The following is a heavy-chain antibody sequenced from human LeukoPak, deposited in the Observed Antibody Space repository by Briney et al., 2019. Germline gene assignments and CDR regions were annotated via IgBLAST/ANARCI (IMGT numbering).Heavy chain of an antibody. CDR3: ARVTYGSGSPDFDY. D-gene: IGHD3-10*01. Sequence: QTGGSLRLSCTASSFTVSSNYMIWVRMAPGQGMEWVSVIYSGGSTYYADSVKGRFTISRDNSKNTLYLQMNSLRAEDTAVYYCARVTYGSGSPDFDYWGQGTLVTVSS. CDR2: IYSGGST. J-gene: IGHJ4*02. CDR1: SFTVSSNY. V-gene: IGHV3-66*01.